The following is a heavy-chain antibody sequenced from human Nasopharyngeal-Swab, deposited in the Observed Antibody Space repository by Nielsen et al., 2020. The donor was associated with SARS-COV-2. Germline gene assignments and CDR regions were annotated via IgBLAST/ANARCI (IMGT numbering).Heavy chain of an antibody. CDR1: GFTFDDYA. CDR2: ISWNSGSI. J-gene: IGHJ5*02. CDR3: ARVGRDYGSGTNWFDP. V-gene: IGHV3-9*01. Sequence: GGSLRLSCAASGFTFDDYAMHWVRQAPGKGLEWVSGISWNSGSIGYADSVKGRFTISRDNAKNSLYLQMNSLRAEDTALYYCARVGRDYGSGTNWFDPWGQGTLVTVSS. D-gene: IGHD3-10*01.